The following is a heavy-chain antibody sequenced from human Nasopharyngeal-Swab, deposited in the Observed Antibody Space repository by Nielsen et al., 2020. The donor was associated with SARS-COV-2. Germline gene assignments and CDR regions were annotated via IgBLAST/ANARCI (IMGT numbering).Heavy chain of an antibody. CDR3: ARGSTAGDY. CDR2: VWHDGNNK. J-gene: IGHJ4*02. CDR1: GFDFGDYG. D-gene: IGHD1-26*01. V-gene: IGHV3-33*01. Sequence: GESLIISFTASGFDFGDYGMHWVRQAPGNGLVWVSVVWHDGNNKYHAESVKGRFNISRDNSKNTMYLQMNSLTVDESAMYCCARGSTAGDYWGQGTLGTVSS.